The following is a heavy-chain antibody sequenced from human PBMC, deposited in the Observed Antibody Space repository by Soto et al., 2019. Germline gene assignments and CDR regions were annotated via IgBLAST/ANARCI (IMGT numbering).Heavy chain of an antibody. CDR2: IGGSGGST. Sequence: VPLLESGGGMVHPGGSLRLSCEASGFSFSSFAMSWVRQAPGKGLEWVSGIGGSGGSTYYAGSVKGRFTISRDNSKNTLYLQMNSLRVEDTAVYYCARAEDDYGDQDHFDFWGQGTLVTVSS. V-gene: IGHV3-23*01. D-gene: IGHD4-17*01. J-gene: IGHJ4*02. CDR3: ARAEDDYGDQDHFDF. CDR1: GFSFSSFA.